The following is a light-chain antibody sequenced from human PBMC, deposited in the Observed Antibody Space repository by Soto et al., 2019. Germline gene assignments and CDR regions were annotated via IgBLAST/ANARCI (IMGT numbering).Light chain of an antibody. CDR1: QSVSSY. CDR2: DAS. CDR3: QQRSNWPPAT. Sequence: IVFTQSPSALSLSPGERATLSCRASQSVSSYLAWYQQKPGQAPRLLIYDASNRATGIPARFSGSGSGTDFTLTISSLEPEDFAVYYCQQRSNWPPATFGQGTKVDIK. V-gene: IGKV3-11*01. J-gene: IGKJ1*01.